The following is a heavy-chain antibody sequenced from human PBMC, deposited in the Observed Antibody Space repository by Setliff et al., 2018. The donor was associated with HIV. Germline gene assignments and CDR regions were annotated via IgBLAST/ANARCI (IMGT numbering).Heavy chain of an antibody. CDR1: GYTFTDFG. V-gene: IGHV1-69*13. CDR3: ARGPKKGVDILPPDS. CDR2: IVPVFRTV. J-gene: IGHJ5*02. Sequence: ASVKVSCKASGYTFTDFGITWVRQAPGQGLEWVGGIVPVFRTVNYAQKLQGRVTITADESTSTSYMELNSLTSDDTAVYYCARGPKKGVDILPPDSWGQGTLVTVSS. D-gene: IGHD3-3*01.